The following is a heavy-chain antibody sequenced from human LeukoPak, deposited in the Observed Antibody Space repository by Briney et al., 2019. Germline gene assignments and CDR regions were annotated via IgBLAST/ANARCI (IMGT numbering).Heavy chain of an antibody. CDR1: GGSISSDSYY. V-gene: IGHV4-39*01. CDR3: ARHSRNCSGGYCYLNY. D-gene: IGHD2-15*01. CDR2: IYSGGTT. J-gene: IGHJ4*02. Sequence: SETLSLTCAVSGGSISSDSYYWGWIRQPPGKGLEWIGSIYSGGTTYYNPSLKSRVTISVDTSKNQFSLKLTSVTAADAAAYYCARHSRNCSGGYCYLNYGGQGTQVTVSS.